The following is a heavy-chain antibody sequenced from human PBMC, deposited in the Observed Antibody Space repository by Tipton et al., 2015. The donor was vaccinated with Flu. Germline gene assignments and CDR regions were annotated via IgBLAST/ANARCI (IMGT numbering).Heavy chain of an antibody. D-gene: IGHD3-9*01. V-gene: IGHV4-39*07. CDR1: GDSITSSSFY. CDR3: ARDRYDILTGPFSWFDP. CDR2: VSHSGST. Sequence: TLSLTCTVSGDSITSSSFYWGWIRQPPGKGLEWIGSVSHSGSTSYNPSLKSRIVMSIDTPKSQFSLTLRSVTAADTAVYYCARDRYDILTGPFSWFDPWGQGTLVTVSS. J-gene: IGHJ5*02.